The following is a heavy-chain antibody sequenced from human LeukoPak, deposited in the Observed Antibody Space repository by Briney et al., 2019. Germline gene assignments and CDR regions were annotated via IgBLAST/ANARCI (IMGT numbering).Heavy chain of an antibody. D-gene: IGHD4-17*01. CDR2: IIPILGIA. V-gene: IGHV1-69*04. CDR3: ARDLGARDPEYWFDP. Sequence: WASVKVSCKASGGTFSSYAISWVRQAPGQGLEWMGRIIPILGIANYAQKFQGRVTITADKSTSTAYMELSSLRSEDTAVYYCARDLGARDPEYWFDPWGQGTLVTVSS. J-gene: IGHJ5*02. CDR1: GGTFSSYA.